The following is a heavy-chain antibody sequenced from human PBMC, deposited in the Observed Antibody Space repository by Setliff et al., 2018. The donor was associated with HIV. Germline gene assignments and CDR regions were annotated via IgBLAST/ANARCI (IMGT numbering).Heavy chain of an antibody. CDR3: ARVETTVTSRLDY. CDR2: IEYSGHS. Sequence: SETLSLTCTVSAGSVSSRNHFWDWIRQPPGKGLEWVGSIEYSGHSWYNPSLKTRLTLSVDTSKNQFSLRLTSVTAADTAVYFCARVETTVTSRLDYWGQGTLVTVSS. CDR1: AGSVSSRNHF. D-gene: IGHD4-17*01. V-gene: IGHV4-39*01. J-gene: IGHJ4*02.